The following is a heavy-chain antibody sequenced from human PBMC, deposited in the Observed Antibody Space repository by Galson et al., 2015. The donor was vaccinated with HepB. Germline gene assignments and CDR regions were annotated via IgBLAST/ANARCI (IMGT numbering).Heavy chain of an antibody. CDR3: TRIALSGSYWYFDY. CDR2: ISTTSDNK. J-gene: IGHJ4*02. CDR1: GFTFSSYT. V-gene: IGHV3-48*01. D-gene: IGHD1-26*01. Sequence: SLRLSCAASGFTFSSYTMNWVRQAPGKGLELISYISTTSDNKFSADSVKGRFIISRDNAKNLLYLQMNSLRAEDTAVYYCTRIALSGSYWYFDYWGQGSLVTVSS.